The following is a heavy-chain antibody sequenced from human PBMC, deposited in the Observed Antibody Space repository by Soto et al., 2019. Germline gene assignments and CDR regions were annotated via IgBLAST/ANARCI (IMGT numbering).Heavy chain of an antibody. V-gene: IGHV1-18*01. CDR1: CYTFTSYV. J-gene: IGHJ2*01. CDR3: ARRCSSIRGPDL. CDR2: ISGYNGNT. D-gene: IGHD2-2*01. Sequence: QVQLVQSGAEVKKPGASVKVSCKASCYTFTSYVICWVRQAPVKGLEWMGWISGYNGNTNYAQNLQGRVTMTIDTSTRTVAIEPRSLRSDATALYCCARRCSSIRGPDLLGRGIVVIVSS.